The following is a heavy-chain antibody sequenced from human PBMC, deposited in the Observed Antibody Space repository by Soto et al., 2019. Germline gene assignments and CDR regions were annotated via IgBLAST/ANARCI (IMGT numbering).Heavy chain of an antibody. J-gene: IGHJ5*02. CDR2: IYSGGST. CDR1: GFTVSSNY. Sequence: GGSLRLSCAASGFTVSSNYMSWVRQATGKGLEWVSVIYSGGSTYYADSVKGRFTISRDNSKNTLYLQMNSLRAEDTAVYYCARVLLEWQDTNWFDPWGQGTLVTVSS. D-gene: IGHD3-3*01. V-gene: IGHV3-53*01. CDR3: ARVLLEWQDTNWFDP.